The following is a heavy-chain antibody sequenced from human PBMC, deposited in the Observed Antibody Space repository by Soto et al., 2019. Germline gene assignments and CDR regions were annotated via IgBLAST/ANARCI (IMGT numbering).Heavy chain of an antibody. CDR3: ARGRLDGIVVVPAARYQRNWFDP. CDR2: INHSGST. Sequence: SETLSLTCAVYGGSFSGYYWSWIRQPPGKGLEWIGEINHSGSTNYNPSLKSRVTISVDTSKNQFSLKLSSVTAADTAVYYCARGRLDGIVVVPAARYQRNWFDPWGQGTLVTVSS. J-gene: IGHJ5*02. CDR1: GGSFSGYY. D-gene: IGHD2-2*01. V-gene: IGHV4-34*01.